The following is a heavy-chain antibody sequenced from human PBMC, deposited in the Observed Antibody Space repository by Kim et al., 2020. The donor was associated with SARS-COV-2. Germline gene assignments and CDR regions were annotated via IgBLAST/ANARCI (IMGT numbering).Heavy chain of an antibody. D-gene: IGHD3-22*01. CDR1: GFTFGDYA. Sequence: GGSLRLSCTASGFTFGDYAMSWVRQAPGKGLEWVGFIRSKAYGGTTEYAASVKGRFTISRDDSKSIAYLQMNSLKTEDTAVYYCTRVSGYYDSSGYVPLMVDDYWGQGTLVTVSS. J-gene: IGHJ4*02. CDR3: TRVSGYYDSSGYVPLMVDDY. CDR2: IRSKAYGGTT. V-gene: IGHV3-49*04.